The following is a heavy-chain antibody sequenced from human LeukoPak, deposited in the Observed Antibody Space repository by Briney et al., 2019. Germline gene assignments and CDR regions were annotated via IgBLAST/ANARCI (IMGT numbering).Heavy chain of an antibody. Sequence: PGGSLRLSCAASGFTFSSYAMHWVRQAPGKGLEWVADIWYDGSKKYYADSVKGRFTISRDNSKNTLYLQMNGLRAEDTAVYYCAKVKQLVADYWGQGTLVTVSS. J-gene: IGHJ4*02. CDR3: AKVKQLVADY. CDR2: IWYDGSKK. CDR1: GFTFSSYA. V-gene: IGHV3-33*06. D-gene: IGHD6-6*01.